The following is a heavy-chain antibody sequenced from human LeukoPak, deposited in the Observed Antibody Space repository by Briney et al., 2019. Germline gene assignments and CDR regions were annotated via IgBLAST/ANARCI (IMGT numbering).Heavy chain of an antibody. CDR2: IRSKAYGGTT. D-gene: IGHD3-9*01. CDR3: TREGWLRYFDWLSDY. V-gene: IGHV3-49*04. CDR1: GFTFGDYA. J-gene: IGHJ4*02. Sequence: GGSLRLSCTASGFTFGDYAMSWVRQAPGKGLEWVGFIRSKAYGGTTEYAASVKGRFTISRDDSQSIAYLQMNSLKTEDTAVYYCTREGWLRYFDWLSDYWGQGTLVTVSS.